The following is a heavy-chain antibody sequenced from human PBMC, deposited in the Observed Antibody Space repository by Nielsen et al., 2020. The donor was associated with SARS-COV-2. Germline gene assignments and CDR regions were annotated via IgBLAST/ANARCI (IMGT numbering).Heavy chain of an antibody. Sequence: GESLKISCAASGFTFSDYYMNWVRQAPGKGLEWLSYINPRGSPIFYADSVRGRFTISRDNAKNSLYLEMTSLRAEDTGLYYCARGDGSSWFANWGQGTPVTVSS. CDR3: ARGDGSSWFAN. V-gene: IGHV3-11*04. CDR2: INPRGSPI. CDR1: GFTFSDYY. D-gene: IGHD6-13*01. J-gene: IGHJ5*02.